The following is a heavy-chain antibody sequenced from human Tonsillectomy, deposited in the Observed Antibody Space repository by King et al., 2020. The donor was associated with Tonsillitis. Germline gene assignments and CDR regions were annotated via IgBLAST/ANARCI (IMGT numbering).Heavy chain of an antibody. V-gene: IGHV1-3*01. D-gene: IGHD6-13*01. CDR2: INAGIDNT. CDR3: ARGDMAAPSLNYFDY. J-gene: IGHJ4*02. CDR1: GYTFTRFA. Sequence: QLVQSGAEVKKPGASVKVSCKASGYTFTRFAMHWVRQAPGQRLEWMGWINAGIDNTRYSQKFQGRVTITRDTSASTAYLEVSSLRSEDTAIYYCARGDMAAPSLNYFDYWGQGTLVTVSS.